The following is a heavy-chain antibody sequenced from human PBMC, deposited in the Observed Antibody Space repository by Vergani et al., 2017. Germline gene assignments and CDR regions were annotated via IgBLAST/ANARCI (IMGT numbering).Heavy chain of an antibody. V-gene: IGHV1-2*02. CDR3: ARDPSTLHCSSTSCPNYYFDY. J-gene: IGHJ4*02. CDR2: INPNSGGT. CDR1: GYTFAGYY. D-gene: IGHD2-2*01. Sequence: QVQLVQSGAEVKKPGASVKVSCKASGYTFAGYYIHWVRQAPGQGLEWMGWINPNSGGTNYAQKFQGRVTMTRDTSISTAYMELSRLRSDDTAVYYCARDPSTLHCSSTSCPNYYFDYWGQGTLVTVSS.